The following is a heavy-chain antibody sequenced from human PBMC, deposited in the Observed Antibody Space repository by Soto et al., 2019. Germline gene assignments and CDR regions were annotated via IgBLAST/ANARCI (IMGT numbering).Heavy chain of an antibody. CDR1: GFTFSSYD. CDR2: IGTAGDT. Sequence: PGGSLRLSCAASGFTFSSYDMHWVRQATGKGLEWVSAIGTAGDTYYPGSVKGRFTISRENAKNSLYLQMNSLRAEDTAVYYCARDGGYDSSKTYYFDYWGQGTLVTV. V-gene: IGHV3-13*01. J-gene: IGHJ4*02. D-gene: IGHD3-22*01. CDR3: ARDGGYDSSKTYYFDY.